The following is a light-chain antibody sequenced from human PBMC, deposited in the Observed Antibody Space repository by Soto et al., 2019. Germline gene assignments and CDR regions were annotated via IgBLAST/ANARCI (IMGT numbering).Light chain of an antibody. J-gene: IGKJ1*01. CDR3: QQYGSSPWT. CDR1: QSVSSSY. CDR2: GAS. V-gene: IGKV3-20*01. Sequence: VLTRSPGTMSKTPVVSAPLSCSASQSVSSSYLAWYQQKPGQAPRPLIYGASSRAIGIPDRFSGSGSGTDFTLTISRLEPEDFAVYYCQQYGSSPWTFGQGTKVDIK.